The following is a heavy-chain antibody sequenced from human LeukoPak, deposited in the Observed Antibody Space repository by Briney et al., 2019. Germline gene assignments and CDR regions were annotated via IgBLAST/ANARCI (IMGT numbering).Heavy chain of an antibody. CDR3: AKEAQSGFDYSNSLDN. Sequence: PGGSLRLSCGTSGFAFSHYAMHWVRQAPGKGLEWVAVIWSDGSNRYYGDPVKGRFTISRDNFQSTVYLQMNSLRAEDTAVYYCAKEAQSGFDYSNSLDNWGQGTLVTVSS. V-gene: IGHV3-33*06. J-gene: IGHJ4*02. D-gene: IGHD4-11*01. CDR2: IWSDGSNR. CDR1: GFAFSHYA.